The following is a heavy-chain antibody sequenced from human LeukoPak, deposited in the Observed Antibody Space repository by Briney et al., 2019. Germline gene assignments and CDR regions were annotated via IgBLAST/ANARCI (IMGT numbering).Heavy chain of an antibody. CDR3: ARDQRYSGSYYYYYYYGMDV. CDR1: GFTVSSNN. CDR2: IYSGGST. Sequence: GGSLRLSCAASGFTVSSNNMSWVRQAPGKGLEWVSVIYSGGSTYYADSVKGRFTISRDNSKNTLYLQMNSLRAEDTAVYYCARDQRYSGSYYYYYYYGMDVWGQGTTVTVSS. J-gene: IGHJ6*02. D-gene: IGHD1-26*01. V-gene: IGHV3-53*01.